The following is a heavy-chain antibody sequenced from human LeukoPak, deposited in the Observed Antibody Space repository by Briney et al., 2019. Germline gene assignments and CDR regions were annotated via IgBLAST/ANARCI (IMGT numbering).Heavy chain of an antibody. CDR1: GYTFTSYD. D-gene: IGHD6-13*01. CDR2: MTPNGGNT. CDR3: ARGRYSSSWHSRGFDP. V-gene: IGHV1-8*01. Sequence: ASVKVSCKASGYTFTSYDVNWVRQATGQGLEWMGWMTPNGGNTGYAQKFQGRVTMTRNISISTAYMELSSLRSEDTAVYFCARGRYSSSWHSRGFDPWGQGTLVTVSS. J-gene: IGHJ5*02.